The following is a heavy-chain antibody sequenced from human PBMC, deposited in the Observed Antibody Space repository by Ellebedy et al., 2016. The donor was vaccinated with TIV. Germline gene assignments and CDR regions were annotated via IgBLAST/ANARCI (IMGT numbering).Heavy chain of an antibody. V-gene: IGHV3-23*01. D-gene: IGHD6-13*01. CDR1: GFTLTNCA. CDR3: ARRRWADY. J-gene: IGHJ4*02. Sequence: PGGSLRLSCAASGFTLTNCAMSWVRQAPGKGLEWVSIISESGDATYYTDSVKGRFTISRDTSQNTLYLQMNSLRAEDTAIYYCARRRWADYWGKGTLVTVSS. CDR2: ISESGDAT.